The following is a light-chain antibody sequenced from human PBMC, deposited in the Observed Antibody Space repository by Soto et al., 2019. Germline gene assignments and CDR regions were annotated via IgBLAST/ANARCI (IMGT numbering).Light chain of an antibody. Sequence: QAVVTQPPSVSGAPGQRVTISCTGSCSNIGAGYVYWYQQLPGTAPKLLIYGNSNRPSGVPDRFSGSKSGTSASLAITGLQAEDEADYYCQSYDSSLSGSVFGGGTQLTVL. J-gene: IGLJ3*02. CDR3: QSYDSSLSGSV. CDR2: GNS. CDR1: CSNIGAGY. V-gene: IGLV1-40*01.